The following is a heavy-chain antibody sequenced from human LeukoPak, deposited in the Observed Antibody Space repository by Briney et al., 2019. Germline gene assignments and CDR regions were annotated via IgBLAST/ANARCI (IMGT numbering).Heavy chain of an antibody. CDR1: GFTFSSYG. D-gene: IGHD3-16*02. J-gene: IGHJ6*02. CDR3: AREEHDYVWGSYRYYYYYGIDV. Sequence: GRSLRFSCAASGFTFSSYGMHWVRQSPGRGLEWLSFISFDGSNEFYADSLKGRYTISRDNSKDTLYLQMDSLRAEDTALYYCAREEHDYVWGSYRYYYYYGIDVWGQGTTVTVSS. CDR2: ISFDGSNE. V-gene: IGHV3-30*03.